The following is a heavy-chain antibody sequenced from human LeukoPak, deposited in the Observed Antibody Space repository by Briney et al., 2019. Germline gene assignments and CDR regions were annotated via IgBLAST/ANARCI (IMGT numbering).Heavy chain of an antibody. CDR3: ARDDPTLFWSGSPFY. Sequence: GGSLRLSCAASGSMFSSNWMSWVRLAPGKGLEWVANIKQDGSEKYYVDSVKGRFTISRDNAKNSLYLQMNSLRAEDTAVYYCARDDPTLFWSGSPFYWGQGTLVTVSS. CDR1: GSMFSSNW. D-gene: IGHD3-3*01. J-gene: IGHJ4*02. CDR2: IKQDGSEK. V-gene: IGHV3-7*01.